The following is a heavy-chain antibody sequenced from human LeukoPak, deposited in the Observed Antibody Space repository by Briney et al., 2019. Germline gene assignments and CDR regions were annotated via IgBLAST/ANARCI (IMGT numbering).Heavy chain of an antibody. Sequence: GGSLRLSCAASGFTFSSYGMNWVRQAPGKGLEGVAFIRYDGSNKYYADSVRGRFTIYRDNTKKTLYLQMNSLRAQDTAVYYCAKAALLVVPAGFDYWGQGTLVTVSS. CDR1: GFTFSSYG. D-gene: IGHD2-2*01. CDR3: AKAALLVVPAGFDY. J-gene: IGHJ4*02. V-gene: IGHV3-30*02. CDR2: IRYDGSNK.